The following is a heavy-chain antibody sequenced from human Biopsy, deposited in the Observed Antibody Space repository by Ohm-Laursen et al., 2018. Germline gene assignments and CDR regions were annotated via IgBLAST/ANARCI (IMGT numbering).Heavy chain of an antibody. V-gene: IGHV4-59*07. J-gene: IGHJ3*02. CDR3: ARVEAGTYDALDI. CDR1: GGSMTGYE. CDR2: IYYSGGT. D-gene: IGHD1-26*01. Sequence: SDTLSLTCSVSGGSMTGYEWSWIRLGPGKGLEWIGYIYYSGGTKYNPSLASRVTFSVDMSKSQFSLKLYSVTAADTAVYYCARVEAGTYDALDIWGQGTLVAVSA.